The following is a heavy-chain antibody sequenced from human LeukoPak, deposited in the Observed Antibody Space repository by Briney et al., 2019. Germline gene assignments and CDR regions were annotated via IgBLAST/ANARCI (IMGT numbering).Heavy chain of an antibody. Sequence: SETLSLTCSVSDDSITMYYWTWIRQPPGKGLEWIGYAADSGSTNYNPSLKSRVTISVDSSTNHFSLRLTSVTAADTAIYYCAXXTTVTMYSYFFDSWGQGTLLTVSS. J-gene: IGHJ4*02. CDR2: AADSGST. CDR1: DDSITMYY. CDR3: AXXTTVTMYSYFFDS. D-gene: IGHD4-17*01. V-gene: IGHV4-59*01.